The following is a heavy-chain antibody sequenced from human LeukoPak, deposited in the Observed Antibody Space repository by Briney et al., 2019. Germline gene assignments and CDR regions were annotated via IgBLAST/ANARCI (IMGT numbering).Heavy chain of an antibody. V-gene: IGHV3-23*01. CDR3: ARAGYSSGPLGH. J-gene: IGHJ4*02. CDR1: GFTFSSYA. Sequence: GGSLRLSCAASGFTFSSYAMSWVRQAPGKGLEWVSSASGSGGSTYYADSVKGRFTISRDNSKNTLYLQMNSLRAEDTAVYYCARAGYSSGPLGHWGQGSLVTVSS. CDR2: ASGSGGST. D-gene: IGHD6-19*01.